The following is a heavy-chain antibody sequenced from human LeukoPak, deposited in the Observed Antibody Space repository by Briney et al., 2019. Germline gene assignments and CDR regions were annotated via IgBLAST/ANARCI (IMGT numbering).Heavy chain of an antibody. CDR1: GYTFTSYI. Sequence: GASVKVSCKASGYTFTSYIISWARQAPGQGLEWMGWINAYNGNTDYAQGVQGRVTMTTDTSTSTAYMELRSLRSDNTAVYYCARDRHIAAAVYYYYMDVWGKGTPVTVSS. J-gene: IGHJ6*03. D-gene: IGHD6-13*01. CDR3: ARDRHIAAAVYYYYMDV. CDR2: INAYNGNT. V-gene: IGHV1-18*01.